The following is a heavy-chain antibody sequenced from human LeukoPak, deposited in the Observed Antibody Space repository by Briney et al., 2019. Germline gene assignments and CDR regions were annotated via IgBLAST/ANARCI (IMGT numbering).Heavy chain of an antibody. Sequence: PGGSLRLSCAASGFTFSSYAMHWVRQAPGKGLEWVAVISYDGSNKYYADSVKGRFTISRDNSKNTLYLQMNSLRAEDTAVYYCARDNSMVRGVIIGRQRHFDYWGQGTLVTVSS. CDR3: ARDNSMVRGVIIGRQRHFDY. V-gene: IGHV3-30-3*01. CDR2: ISYDGSNK. CDR1: GFTFSSYA. D-gene: IGHD3-10*01. J-gene: IGHJ4*02.